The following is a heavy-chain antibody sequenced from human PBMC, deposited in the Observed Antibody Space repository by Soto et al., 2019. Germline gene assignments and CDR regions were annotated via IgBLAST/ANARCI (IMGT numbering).Heavy chain of an antibody. D-gene: IGHD3-10*01. J-gene: IGHJ4*02. V-gene: IGHV4-30-4*01. CDR2: IYYTGNT. Sequence: SSETLSLTCTVSGGSISSGDYYWSWIRQPPGKALEWIGYIYYTGNTYYNPSLRSRASISADTSKNQFSLTLTSVTAADSAMYYCARDGSGSYYRFDYSGQGTLVTVSS. CDR3: ARDGSGSYYRFDY. CDR1: GGSISSGDYY.